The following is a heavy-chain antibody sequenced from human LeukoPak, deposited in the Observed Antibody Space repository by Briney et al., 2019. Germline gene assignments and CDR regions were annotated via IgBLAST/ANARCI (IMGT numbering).Heavy chain of an antibody. J-gene: IGHJ5*02. V-gene: IGHV4-34*01. Sequence: SETPSLTCAVYGGSFSGYYWSWIRQPPGKGLEWIGEINHSGSTNYNPSLKSRVTISVDTSKNQFSLKLSSVTAADTAVYYCARGQGVTTVMNWFDPWGQGTLVTVSS. CDR3: ARGQGVTTVMNWFDP. CDR2: INHSGST. CDR1: GGSFSGYY. D-gene: IGHD4-11*01.